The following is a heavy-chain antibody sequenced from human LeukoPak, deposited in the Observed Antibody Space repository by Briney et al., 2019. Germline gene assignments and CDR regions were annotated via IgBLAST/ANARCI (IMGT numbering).Heavy chain of an antibody. CDR1: GFTFTSSA. CDR2: IVVGSGNT. J-gene: IGHJ6*02. V-gene: IGHV1-58*02. CDR3: AAGFWSGYSPPYGMDV. D-gene: IGHD3-3*01. Sequence: GASVKVSCKASGFTFTSSAMQWVRQARGQRLEWIGWIVVGSGNTNYAQKFQERVTITRDMSTSTAYMELSSLRSEDTAVYYCAAGFWSGYSPPYGMDVWGQGTTVTVSS.